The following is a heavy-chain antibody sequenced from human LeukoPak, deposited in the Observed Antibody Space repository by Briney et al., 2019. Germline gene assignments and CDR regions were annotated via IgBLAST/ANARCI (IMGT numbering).Heavy chain of an antibody. J-gene: IGHJ5*02. Sequence: GGSLRLSCAASGFTFSSYAMSWVRQAPGKGLEWVSAISGSGGSTYYADSVKGRFTISRDNSKNTLYLQMNSLRAEDTAVYYCARVFTMVRGVRTPNWFDPWGQGTLVTASS. D-gene: IGHD3-10*01. CDR2: ISGSGGST. CDR1: GFTFSSYA. V-gene: IGHV3-23*01. CDR3: ARVFTMVRGVRTPNWFDP.